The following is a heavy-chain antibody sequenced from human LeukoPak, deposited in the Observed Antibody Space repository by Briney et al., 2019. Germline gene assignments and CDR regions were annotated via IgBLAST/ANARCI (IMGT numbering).Heavy chain of an antibody. CDR1: GYTLTDYY. CDR2: ISANSGST. CDR3: ARDVMYAFDY. V-gene: IGHV1-2*02. Sequence: ASVKVSCKASGYTLTDYYMHWVRQAPGQGLEWMGWISANSGSTQYAQKFQGRVTMTRDTSTSTAYMELGSLRSDDTALYYCARDVMYAFDYWGQGTLVSVSS. D-gene: IGHD2-8*01. J-gene: IGHJ4*02.